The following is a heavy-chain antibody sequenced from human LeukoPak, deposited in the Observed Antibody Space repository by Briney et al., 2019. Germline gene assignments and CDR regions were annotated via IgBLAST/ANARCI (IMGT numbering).Heavy chain of an antibody. V-gene: IGHV3-48*03. J-gene: IGHJ4*02. CDR1: GFTFSAYE. CDR3: ARDTRLDY. CDR2: ISTSGSTI. Sequence: GGSLRPSCAASGFTFSAYEMNWVRQAPGKALEWVSYISTSGSTIYYADSVKGRFTISRDNAKNSLYLQMNSLRAEDAAVYYCARDTRLDYWGQGTLVTVSS.